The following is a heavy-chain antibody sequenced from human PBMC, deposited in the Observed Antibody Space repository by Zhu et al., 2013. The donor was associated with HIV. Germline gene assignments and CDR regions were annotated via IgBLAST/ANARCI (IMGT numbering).Heavy chain of an antibody. Sequence: QVQLVQSGAEVKKPGSSVKVSCKASGGTFSSYAISWVRQAPGQGLEWMGGIIPIFGTANYAQKFQGRVTITADKSTSTAYMELSSLRSEDTAVYYCARRYCSGGSCYSPLSYWGQGTLVTVSS. CDR1: GGTFSSYA. V-gene: IGHV1-69*06. CDR3: ARRYCSGGSCYSPLSY. D-gene: IGHD2-15*01. CDR2: IIPIFGTA. J-gene: IGHJ4*02.